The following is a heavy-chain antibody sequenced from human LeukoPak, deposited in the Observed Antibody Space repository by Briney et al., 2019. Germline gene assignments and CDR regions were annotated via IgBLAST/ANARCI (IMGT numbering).Heavy chain of an antibody. V-gene: IGHV1-8*01. CDR2: MNPNSGNT. CDR3: ARSGGIWGSYRYTNGY. Sequence: ASVKVSCKASGYTFTSYDINWVRQATGPGLEWMGWMNPNSGNTGYAQKFQGRVTMTRNTSISTAYMELSSLRSEDTAVYYCARSGGIWGSYRYTNGYWGQGTLVTVSS. J-gene: IGHJ4*02. D-gene: IGHD3-16*02. CDR1: GYTFTSYD.